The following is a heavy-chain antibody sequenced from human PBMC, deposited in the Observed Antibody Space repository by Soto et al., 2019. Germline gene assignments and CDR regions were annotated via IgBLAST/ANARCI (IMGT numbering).Heavy chain of an antibody. V-gene: IGHV3-48*02. Sequence: EVQLVESGGGLVQPGGSLRLSCAASGFSLSSYDMNWVRQAPGKGLEWISYISTSSRAIHYADSVKGRFTISRDNVKNSLYLQINSLRDEDTAVYYCARDRGYCNGGSCYYMDVWGKGTTGTVSS. CDR2: ISTSSRAI. CDR1: GFSLSSYD. D-gene: IGHD2-15*01. J-gene: IGHJ6*03. CDR3: ARDRGYCNGGSCYYMDV.